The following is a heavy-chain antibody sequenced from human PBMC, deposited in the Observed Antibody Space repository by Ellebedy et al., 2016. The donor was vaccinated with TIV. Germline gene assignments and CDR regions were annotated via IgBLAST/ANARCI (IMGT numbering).Heavy chain of an antibody. Sequence: GESLKISCAASGFTFGIYVMSWVRQTPGKGLEWVSTITGSGSSAYYADSVKGRFTISRDNSKNTLYLQMISLRAEDTAIYYCAKPMDKRSSGNNFSDYWGQGTLVTVSS. CDR2: ITGSGSSA. CDR3: AKPMDKRSSGNNFSDY. V-gene: IGHV3-23*01. CDR1: GFTFGIYV. J-gene: IGHJ4*02. D-gene: IGHD1/OR15-1a*01.